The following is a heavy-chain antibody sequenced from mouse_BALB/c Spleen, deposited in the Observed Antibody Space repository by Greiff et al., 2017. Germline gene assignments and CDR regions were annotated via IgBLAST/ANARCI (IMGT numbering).Heavy chain of an antibody. CDR1: GYTFTRYY. CDR2: INPSTGGT. D-gene: IGHD2-14*01. CDR3: TYYRYAYWYFDV. V-gene: IGHV1S81*02. J-gene: IGHJ1*01. Sequence: VQLQQPGAELVKPGASVKLSCKASGYTFTRYYMYWVKQRPGQGLEWIGGINPSTGGTNFNEKFKSKATLTVDKSSSTAYMQLSSLTSEDSAVYYCTYYRYAYWYFDVWGAGTTVTVSS.